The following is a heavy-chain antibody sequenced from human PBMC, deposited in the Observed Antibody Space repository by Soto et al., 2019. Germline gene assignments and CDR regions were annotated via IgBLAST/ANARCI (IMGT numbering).Heavy chain of an antibody. CDR1: GGSFSGYY. CDR2: INHSGST. D-gene: IGHD3-3*01. J-gene: IGHJ4*02. V-gene: IGHV4-34*01. CDR3: ARGLASYYDFWTGYSVYFDS. Sequence: QVQLQQWGAGLLKPSETLSLTCAVYGGSFSGYYWSWIRQPPGKGLEWIGEINHSGSTNYNPSLKSRVTISVHTTKNKFSLKLPAVIAADTAVYYCARGLASYYDFWTGYSVYFDSWGQGTLVTVSS.